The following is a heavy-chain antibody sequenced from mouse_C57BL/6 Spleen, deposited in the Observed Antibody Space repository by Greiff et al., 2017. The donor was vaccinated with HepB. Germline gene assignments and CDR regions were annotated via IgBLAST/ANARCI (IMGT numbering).Heavy chain of an antibody. D-gene: IGHD2-4*01. CDR3: ARASPIYYEFAY. CDR2: INPSNGGT. V-gene: IGHV1-53*01. J-gene: IGHJ3*01. CDR1: GYTFTSYW. Sequence: VQLQQSGTELVKPGASVKLSCKASGYTFTSYWVHWVKQRPGQGLEWIGNINPSNGGTNYNEKFKSKATLTGDKSSSKAYMQVSSLTAEDSAVYDCARASPIYYEFAYWGQGTLVTVSA.